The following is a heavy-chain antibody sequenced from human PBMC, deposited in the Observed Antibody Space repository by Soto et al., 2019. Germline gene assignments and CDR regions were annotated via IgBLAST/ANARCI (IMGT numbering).Heavy chain of an antibody. J-gene: IGHJ3*02. Sequence: QVQLQESGPGLVKPSQTLSLTCTVSGGSISSGGYYWSWIRQHPGKGLEWIGYIYYSGSTYYNPSFKSRVTISVDTSKNQFSLKLSSVTAADTAVYYCAREVGYYGSGSLNAFDIWGQGTMVTVSS. CDR1: GGSISSGGYY. D-gene: IGHD3-10*01. CDR3: AREVGYYGSGSLNAFDI. V-gene: IGHV4-31*03. CDR2: IYYSGST.